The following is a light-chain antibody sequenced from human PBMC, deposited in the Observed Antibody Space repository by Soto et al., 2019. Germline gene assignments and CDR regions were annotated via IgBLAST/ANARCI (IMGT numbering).Light chain of an antibody. J-gene: IGLJ2*01. Sequence: QSVLTQPPSVSAAPGQKVTISCSGSSSNIGNNYVFWYQQLPGTAPKLLIYDNNXXXXXXXXXXSGSKSGTSXTLGITGLXXXXXXXXXXGTWDSSLSAVVFGGGTKLTVL. V-gene: IGLV1-51*01. CDR2: DNN. CDR3: GTWDSSLSAVV. CDR1: SSNIGNNY.